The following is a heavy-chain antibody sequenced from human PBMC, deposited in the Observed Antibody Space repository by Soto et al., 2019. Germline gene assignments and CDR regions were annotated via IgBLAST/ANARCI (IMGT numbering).Heavy chain of an antibody. D-gene: IGHD4-17*01. CDR1: GFTFSSYG. V-gene: IGHV3-30*18. Sequence: QVQLVESGGGVVQPGRSLRLSCAASGFTFSSYGMHWVRQAPGKGLEWVAVISYDGSNKYYADSVKGRFTISRDNSKNMLYLQMNSLRAEDTAVYYCAKDQDYGDYPGYGMDVWGQGTTVTVSS. CDR2: ISYDGSNK. CDR3: AKDQDYGDYPGYGMDV. J-gene: IGHJ6*02.